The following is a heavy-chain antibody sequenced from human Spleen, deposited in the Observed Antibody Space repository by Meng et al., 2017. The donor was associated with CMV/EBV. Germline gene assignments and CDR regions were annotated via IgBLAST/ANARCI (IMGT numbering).Heavy chain of an antibody. CDR2: INADASST. V-gene: IGHV3-74*03. CDR1: GFTFSRNR. CDR3: AKMGTVEA. Sequence: GGSLRLSCAVSGFTFSRNRMHWVRQAPGKGLVWVARINADASSTTYADYVKGRFTISRDNAQNTLYLQVNSLRAEDTALYYCAKMGTVEAWGQGTLVTVSS. D-gene: IGHD2-21*02. J-gene: IGHJ5*02.